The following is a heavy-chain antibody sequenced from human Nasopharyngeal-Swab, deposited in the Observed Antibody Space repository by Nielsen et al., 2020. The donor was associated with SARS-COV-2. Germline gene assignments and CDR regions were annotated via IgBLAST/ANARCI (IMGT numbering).Heavy chain of an antibody. CDR3: ARKGLYDSSGYPFDP. J-gene: IGHJ5*02. CDR2: ISYDGSNK. D-gene: IGHD3-22*01. V-gene: IGHV3-30*04. Sequence: ALRLSCAASGFTFSSYAMHWVRQAPGKGLEWVAVISYDGSNKYYADSVKGRFTISRDNSKNTLYLQMNSLRAEDTAVYYCARKGLYDSSGYPFDPWGQGTLVTVSS. CDR1: GFTFSSYA.